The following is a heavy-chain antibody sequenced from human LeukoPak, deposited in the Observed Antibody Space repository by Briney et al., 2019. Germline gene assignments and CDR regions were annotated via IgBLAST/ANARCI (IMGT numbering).Heavy chain of an antibody. CDR1: GFTFSSYA. V-gene: IGHV3-23*01. CDR3: ASRDSSAWPWNY. J-gene: IGHJ4*02. D-gene: IGHD3-22*01. CDR2: ISGSGGST. Sequence: PGGSLRLSCAASGFTFSSYAMSWVRQAPGKGLEWVSAISGSGGSTYCADSVKGRFTISRDNAKNSLYLQMNSLRAEDTAVYYCASRDSSAWPWNYWGQGTLVTVSS.